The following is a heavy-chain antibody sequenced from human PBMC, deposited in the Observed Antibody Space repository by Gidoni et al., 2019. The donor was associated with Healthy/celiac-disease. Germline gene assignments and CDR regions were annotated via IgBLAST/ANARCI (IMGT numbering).Heavy chain of an antibody. D-gene: IGHD3-10*01. V-gene: IGHV1-46*01. CDR3: ASDYLGGYGSGTGS. Sequence: QVQLVQTGAEVKKPGDSVKVPCKAYGYTFTSDDMHWVRQAPGQGLEWMGIINPSGGSTSYAQNFQVRVTMPRDTSTSTVYMELSSLRSEDTAVYYCASDYLGGYGSGTGSWGQGTLVTFSS. J-gene: IGHJ5*02. CDR1: GYTFTSDD. CDR2: INPSGGST.